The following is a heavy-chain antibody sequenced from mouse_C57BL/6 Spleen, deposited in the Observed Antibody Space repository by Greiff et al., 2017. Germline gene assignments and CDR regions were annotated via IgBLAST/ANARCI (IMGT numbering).Heavy chain of an antibody. V-gene: IGHV1-82*01. J-gene: IGHJ2*01. D-gene: IGHD1-1*01. CDR3: ARTLYYYGSSCYFDY. CDR2: LYPGDGDT. Sequence: VKLMESGPELVKPGASVKISCKASGYAFSSSWMNWVKQRPGKGLEWIGRLYPGDGDTNYNGKFKGKATLTADKSSSTAYMQLSSLTSEDSAVYFCARTLYYYGSSCYFDYWGQGTTLTVSS. CDR1: GYAFSSSW.